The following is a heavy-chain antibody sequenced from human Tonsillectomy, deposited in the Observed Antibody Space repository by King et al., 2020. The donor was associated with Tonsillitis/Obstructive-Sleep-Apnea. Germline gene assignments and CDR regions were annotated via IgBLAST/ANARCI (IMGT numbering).Heavy chain of an antibody. CDR2: INSDGSST. CDR1: GFTFSSHW. J-gene: IGHJ4*02. CDR3: ARAGMGATALYYFDY. V-gene: IGHV3-74*01. D-gene: IGHD1-26*01. Sequence: VQLVESGGGLVQPGGSLRLSCTASGFTFSSHWMHWVRQAPGKGLVWVSRINSDGSSTSYADSVKGRFTISRDNAKNTLDLQMNSLRAEDTALYYCARAGMGATALYYFDYWGQGALVTVSS.